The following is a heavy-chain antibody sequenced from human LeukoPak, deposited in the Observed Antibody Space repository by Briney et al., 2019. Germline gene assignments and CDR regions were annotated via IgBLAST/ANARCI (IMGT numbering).Heavy chain of an antibody. J-gene: IGHJ4*02. CDR3: ARLSVNGYVDY. CDR1: GYTFTGYY. V-gene: IGHV1-2*06. D-gene: IGHD2-8*01. Sequence: ASAKVSCKASGYTFTGYYMHWVRQAPGQGLEWMGRINPNSGGTNYAQKFQGRVTMTRDTSISTAYMELSRLRSDDTAVYYCARLSVNGYVDYWGQGTLVTVSS. CDR2: INPNSGGT.